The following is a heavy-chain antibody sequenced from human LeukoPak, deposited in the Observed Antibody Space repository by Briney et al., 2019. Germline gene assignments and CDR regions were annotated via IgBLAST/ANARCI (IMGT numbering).Heavy chain of an antibody. J-gene: IGHJ3*02. CDR2: IYYSGST. CDR3: ARDPHYDILIGGDDAFDI. V-gene: IGHV4-30-4*01. CDR1: GGSISSGDYY. Sequence: SETLSLTCTVSGGSISSGDYYWRWIRQPPGKGLEWIGYIYYSGSTYYNPSLKSRVTISVDTSKNQFSLKLSSVTAADTAVYYCARDPHYDILIGGDDAFDIWGQGTMVTVSS. D-gene: IGHD3-9*01.